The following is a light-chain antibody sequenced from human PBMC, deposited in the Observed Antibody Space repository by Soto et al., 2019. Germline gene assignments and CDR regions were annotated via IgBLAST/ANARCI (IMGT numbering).Light chain of an antibody. J-gene: IGLJ3*02. V-gene: IGLV2-8*01. CDR2: DVT. CDR3: SSFGVPDKV. Sequence: QSALTQPPSASGSPGQSVTISCTGTSSDIGGRNYVSWYQQHPGKAPKLVIYDVTKRPSGVPGRFSGSKSGNTASLTVSDLRAEDEADYYCSSFGVPDKVFGGGTKVTVL. CDR1: SSDIGGRNY.